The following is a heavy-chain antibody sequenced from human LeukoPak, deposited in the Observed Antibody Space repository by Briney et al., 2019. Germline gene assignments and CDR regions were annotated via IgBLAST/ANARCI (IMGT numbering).Heavy chain of an antibody. CDR1: GFTFSSYW. CDR2: INTDGSST. D-gene: IGHD3-16*01. Sequence: GGSLRLSCAASGFTFSSYWMHWVRQAPGKGLVWVSRINTDGSSTSYADSVKGRFTISRDNAKNTLYLQMNSLRAEDTAVYYCARLIRGIDAFDIWGQGTMVTVSS. J-gene: IGHJ3*02. V-gene: IGHV3-74*01. CDR3: ARLIRGIDAFDI.